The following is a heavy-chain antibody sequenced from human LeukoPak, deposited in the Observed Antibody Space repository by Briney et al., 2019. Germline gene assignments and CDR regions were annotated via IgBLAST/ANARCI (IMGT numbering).Heavy chain of an antibody. Sequence: PSETLSLTCTVSGGSISSYYWNWIRQSPSRGLEWLANTYYRSRWYNDYAASVISRITINSDTSRNQFSLQLNSVTPEDTSVYYCARGGSYAFDYWGQGTPVTVSS. J-gene: IGHJ4*02. D-gene: IGHD3-16*01. CDR3: ARGGSYAFDY. V-gene: IGHV6-1*01. CDR1: GGSISSYY. CDR2: TYYRSRWYN.